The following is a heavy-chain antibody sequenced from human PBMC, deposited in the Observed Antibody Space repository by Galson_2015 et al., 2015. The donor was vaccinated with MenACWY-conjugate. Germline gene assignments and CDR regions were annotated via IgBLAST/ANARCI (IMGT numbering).Heavy chain of an antibody. J-gene: IGHJ3*02. CDR2: VSYDGSGI. Sequence: SLRLSCAASGFIFSSYSMYWVRQAPGKGLEWVAGVSYDGSGIYYTDSVKGRFTISRDNSKNTVSLQMNSLRTEDSAVYYCVRAKGSLRSASDSWGQPSTATVSP. V-gene: IGHV3-30*10. CDR1: GFIFSSYS. CDR3: VRAKGSLRSASDS. D-gene: IGHD5-24*01.